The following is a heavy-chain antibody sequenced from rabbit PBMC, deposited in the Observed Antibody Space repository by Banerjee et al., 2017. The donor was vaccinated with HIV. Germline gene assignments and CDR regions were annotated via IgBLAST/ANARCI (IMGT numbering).Heavy chain of an antibody. Sequence: QSLEESGGDLVKPGASLTLTCTASGFSFSNRYHMGWVRQAPGKGLEWIACIYGVSSGTTYYASWAKGRFTTSKTSSTTVTLQMTSLTAADTATYFCARDLAGVIGWNFNLWGQGTLVTVS. D-gene: IGHD4-1*01. V-gene: IGHV1S40*01. J-gene: IGHJ4*01. CDR1: GFSFSNRYH. CDR2: IYGVSSGTT. CDR3: ARDLAGVIGWNFNL.